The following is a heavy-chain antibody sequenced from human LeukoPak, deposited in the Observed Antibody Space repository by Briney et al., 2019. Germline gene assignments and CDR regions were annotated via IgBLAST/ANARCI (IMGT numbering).Heavy chain of an antibody. J-gene: IGHJ6*03. CDR3: ARGPGGRSGYYPLEDYYYYYYMDV. Sequence: GASVKVSCKASGYTFTSYDINWVRQATGQGLEWMGWMNPNSGNTGYAQKFQGRVTMTRNTSISTAYMELRSLRSDDTAVYYCARGPGGRSGYYPLEDYYYYYYMDVWGKGTTVTVSS. CDR1: GYTFTSYD. V-gene: IGHV1-8*02. CDR2: MNPNSGNT. D-gene: IGHD3-22*01.